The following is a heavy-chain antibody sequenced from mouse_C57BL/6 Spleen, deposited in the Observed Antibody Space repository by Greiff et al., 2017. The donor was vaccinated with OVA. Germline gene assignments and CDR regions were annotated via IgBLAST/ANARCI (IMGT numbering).Heavy chain of an antibody. V-gene: IGHV14-4*01. D-gene: IGHD4-1*01. CDR3: TGANWDY. Sequence: EVQLVESGAELVRPGASVKLSCTASGFNIKDDYMHWVKQRPEQGLEWIGWIDPENGDTEYASKFQGKATITADTSSNTAYLQLSSLTSEDTAVYYCTGANWDYWGQGTTLTVSS. J-gene: IGHJ2*01. CDR2: IDPENGDT. CDR1: GFNIKDDY.